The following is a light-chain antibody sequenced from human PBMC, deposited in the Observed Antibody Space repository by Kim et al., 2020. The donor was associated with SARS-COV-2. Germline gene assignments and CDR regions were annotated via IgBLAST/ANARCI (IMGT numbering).Light chain of an antibody. J-gene: IGLJ3*02. V-gene: IGLV2-8*01. Sequence: QSVTISGTGTSSEVGGYNYVSWYQHHPGKAPKLMIFEVSARPSGVPGRFSGSKSGNTASLTVSGLQAEDEADYFCSSYAGKNDVVFGGGTQLTVL. CDR1: SSEVGGYNY. CDR2: EVS. CDR3: SSYAGKNDVV.